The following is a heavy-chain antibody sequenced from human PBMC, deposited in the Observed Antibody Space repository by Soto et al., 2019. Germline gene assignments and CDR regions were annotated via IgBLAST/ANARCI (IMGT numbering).Heavy chain of an antibody. D-gene: IGHD6-13*01. Sequence: SETLSLTCTVSGGSISSGGYYWSWIRQHPGKGLEWIGYIYYSGSTYYNPSLKSRVTISVDTSKNQFSLKLSSVTAADTAVYYCARGGSSFGRVVIWFDPWGQGTLVTVSS. V-gene: IGHV4-31*03. J-gene: IGHJ5*02. CDR2: IYYSGST. CDR3: ARGGSSFGRVVIWFDP. CDR1: GGSISSGGYY.